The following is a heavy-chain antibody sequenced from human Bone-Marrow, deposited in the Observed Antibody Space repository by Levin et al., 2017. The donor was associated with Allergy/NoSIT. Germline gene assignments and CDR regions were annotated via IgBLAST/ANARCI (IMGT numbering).Heavy chain of an antibody. V-gene: IGHV1-69*04. Sequence: KISCQASEGTFGSSTITWVRQAPGQGLEWMGRIIPILNIANSAQSLQGRVTITADKSTNTAYLELTSLPFEDTAVYYCSRDSDSYASGSPYWGQGTLVTVSS. CDR2: IIPILNIA. D-gene: IGHD3-10*01. J-gene: IGHJ1*01. CDR1: EGTFGSST. CDR3: SRDSDSYASGSPY.